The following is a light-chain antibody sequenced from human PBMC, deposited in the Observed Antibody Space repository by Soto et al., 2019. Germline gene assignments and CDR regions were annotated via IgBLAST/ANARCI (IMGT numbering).Light chain of an antibody. V-gene: IGKV1-33*01. Sequence: DIQMTQSPSSLSASVGDRVTITCQASQDITNYLNWYQQKPGKAPQLLIYDASNLETGVPSRFSGSGSGTDFTFTISSLQPEDIATYYCQQYDYLPLTFGGGTKVEIK. CDR3: QQYDYLPLT. CDR1: QDITNY. J-gene: IGKJ4*01. CDR2: DAS.